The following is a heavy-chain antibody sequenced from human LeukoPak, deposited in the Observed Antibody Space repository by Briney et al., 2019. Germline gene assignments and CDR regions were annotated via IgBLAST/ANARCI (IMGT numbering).Heavy chain of an antibody. D-gene: IGHD6-25*01. CDR2: IKQDGSEK. V-gene: IGHV3-7*01. J-gene: IGHJ4*02. Sequence: GGSLRLSCAASGFTFSSYWMSWVRQAPGKGLEWVANIKQDGSEKYYVDSVKGRFAISRDNAKNSLYLQMNSLRAEDTAVYYCARVRAANYFDYWGQGTLVTVSS. CDR3: ARVRAANYFDY. CDR1: GFTFSSYW.